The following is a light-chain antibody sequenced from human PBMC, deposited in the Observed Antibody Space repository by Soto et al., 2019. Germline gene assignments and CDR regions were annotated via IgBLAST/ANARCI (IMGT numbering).Light chain of an antibody. CDR1: QSFGNN. CDR3: QQYTYWPPT. Sequence: EILMTQSPATLSVSPGERATLSCRASQSFGNNLAWYQQRPGQAPRLLIYAASTRATGIPARFSGSGSGTDFTLTISSLQSEDFALYHCQQYTYWPPTFGQGTKVEIK. V-gene: IGKV3-15*01. CDR2: AAS. J-gene: IGKJ1*01.